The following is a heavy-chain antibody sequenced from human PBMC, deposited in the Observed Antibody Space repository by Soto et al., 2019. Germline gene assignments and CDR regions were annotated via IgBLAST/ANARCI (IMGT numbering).Heavy chain of an antibody. Sequence: PGGSLRLSCAASGFTFSSYSMNWVRQAPGKGLEWVSSISSSSSYIYYADSVKGRFTISRDNAKNSLYLQMNSLRAEDTAVYYCARGGQYSSSQGYYYGMDVRGQGNTVTVSS. D-gene: IGHD6-6*01. V-gene: IGHV3-21*01. CDR1: GFTFSSYS. CDR3: ARGGQYSSSQGYYYGMDV. J-gene: IGHJ6*02. CDR2: ISSSSSYI.